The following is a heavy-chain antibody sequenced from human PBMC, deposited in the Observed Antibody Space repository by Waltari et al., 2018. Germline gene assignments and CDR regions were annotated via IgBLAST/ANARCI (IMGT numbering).Heavy chain of an antibody. J-gene: IGHJ6*02. CDR2: IYYSGSA. CDR1: GGSISSYY. V-gene: IGHV4-59*12. D-gene: IGHD1-7*01. Sequence: QVQLQESGPGLVKPSETLSLTCTVSGGSISSYYWSWIRQPPGKGLEWIGYIYYSGSANYNPSLKSRVTISVDTSKNQFSLKLSSVTAADTAVYYCARGGITGTTYGMDVWGQGTTVTVSS. CDR3: ARGGITGTTYGMDV.